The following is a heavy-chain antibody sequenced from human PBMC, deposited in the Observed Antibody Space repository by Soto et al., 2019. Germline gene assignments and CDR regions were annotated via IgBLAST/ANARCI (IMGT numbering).Heavy chain of an antibody. V-gene: IGHV4-39*01. J-gene: IGHJ4*02. D-gene: IGHD3-3*01. Sequence: SETLSLTCTVSGGSISSDDHYWAWIRQFPGKGLEWIGSIFYSGSTSYNPSLKSRVTISVDTSKKQFSLKLSSVTAADTAVYYCARRDFAVAGFDYWGQGTLVTVSS. CDR2: IFYSGST. CDR3: ARRDFAVAGFDY. CDR1: GGSISSDDHY.